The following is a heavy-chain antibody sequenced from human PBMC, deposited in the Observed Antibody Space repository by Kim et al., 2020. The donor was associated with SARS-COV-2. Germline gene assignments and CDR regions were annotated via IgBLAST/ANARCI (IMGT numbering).Heavy chain of an antibody. CDR2: ISGSGGST. CDR3: AKDRGQHLRQYYFDY. J-gene: IGHJ4*02. Sequence: GGSLRLSCAASGFTFSSYAMSWVRQAPGKGLEWVSAISGSGGSTYYADSVKGRFTISRDNSKNTLYLQMNSLRAEDTAVYYCAKDRGQHLRQYYFDYWGQGTLVTVSS. CDR1: GFTFSSYA. V-gene: IGHV3-23*01. D-gene: IGHD3-16*01.